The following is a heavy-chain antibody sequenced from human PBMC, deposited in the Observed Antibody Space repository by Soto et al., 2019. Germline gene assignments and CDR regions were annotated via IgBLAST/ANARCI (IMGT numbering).Heavy chain of an antibody. CDR1: GFTFSSYG. V-gene: IGHV3-30*18. CDR2: ISYDGGDK. D-gene: IGHD1-20*01. CDR3: AKSHPITVISLED. J-gene: IGHJ4*02. Sequence: QVQLVDSGGGVVQPGRSLRLSCTASGFTFSSYGMHWVRLAPGKGLEWVAVISYDGGDKYYTDSVKGRFTISRDNSKSTLYLQMNSLRTDDTAVYYCAKSHPITVISLEDWGQGTLVTVSS.